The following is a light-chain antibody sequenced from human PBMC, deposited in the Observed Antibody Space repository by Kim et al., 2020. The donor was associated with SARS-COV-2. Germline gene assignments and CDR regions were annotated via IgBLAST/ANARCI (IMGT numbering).Light chain of an antibody. CDR1: SGSITSNY. V-gene: IGLV6-57*01. Sequence: NFMLTQSHSVSESPGKTVTISCTRSSGSITSNYVQWHQQRPGSSPTTLIFEDDQRPSGVPDRFSASIDSSSNSASLTISGLKTEDEGDYYCQSYDSNIQGVFGGGTQLTVL. J-gene: IGLJ3*02. CDR2: EDD. CDR3: QSYDSNIQGV.